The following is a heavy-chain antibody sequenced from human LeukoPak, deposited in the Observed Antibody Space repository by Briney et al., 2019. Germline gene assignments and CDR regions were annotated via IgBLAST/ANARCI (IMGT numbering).Heavy chain of an antibody. J-gene: IGHJ2*01. CDR3: ATNWGSGYWYFDL. CDR1: GGSLSSSSYY. V-gene: IGHV4-39*01. D-gene: IGHD7-27*01. CDR2: IYYSGST. Sequence: SETLSLTCTVSGGSLSSSSYYWGWIRQPPGKGLEWIGSIYYSGSTYYNPSLKSRVTISVDTSKNQFSLKLSSVTAADTAVYYCATNWGSGYWYFDLWGRGTLVTVSS.